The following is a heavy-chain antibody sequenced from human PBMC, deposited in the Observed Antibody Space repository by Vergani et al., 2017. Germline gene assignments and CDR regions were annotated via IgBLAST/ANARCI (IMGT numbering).Heavy chain of an antibody. CDR1: GGTFSSYA. J-gene: IGHJ5*02. D-gene: IGHD2-21*01. CDR2: ICPICGTA. V-gene: IGHV1-69*01. CDR3: ARVGGGDCYSFP. Sequence: QVQLVQSGAEVKKPGSSVKVSCKASGGTFSSYAISWVRQAPGEGLEWMGGICPICGTAYYAQKFQGRVTITADESTTTAYMELSSLRAEDTAVYYCARVGGGDCYSFPWGQGTLVTVSS.